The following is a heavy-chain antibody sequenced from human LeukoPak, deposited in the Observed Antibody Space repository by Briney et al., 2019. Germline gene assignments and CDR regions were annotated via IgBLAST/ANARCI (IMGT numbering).Heavy chain of an antibody. J-gene: IGHJ4*02. D-gene: IGHD3-22*01. V-gene: IGHV3-30*04. CDR2: MSYDGSYK. CDR1: GFTFSDYP. CDR3: ARDGSPYYYDFWVGFDY. Sequence: GGSLRLSCAASGFTFSDYPMHWVRQAPGKGLEWVAIMSYDGSYKYFADSVKGRFTVSRDNSKNTLYLQMSGVRLDDTAVYYCARDGSPYYYDFWVGFDYWGQGTLVTVSS.